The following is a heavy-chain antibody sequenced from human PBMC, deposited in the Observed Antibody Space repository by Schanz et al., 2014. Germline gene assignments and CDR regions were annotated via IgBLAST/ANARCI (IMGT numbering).Heavy chain of an antibody. V-gene: IGHV1-69*10. D-gene: IGHD3-9*01. J-gene: IGHJ6*02. CDR1: GYSFTTYG. CDR2: IIPILDKT. Sequence: QVQLVQSAPEAKKPGASVKVSCKASGYSFTTYGLNWVRQAPGQGPEWMGWIIPILDKTNYAQKFQGRVTMTADKSTSTVYMEVSGLRSEDTAVYYCAKVDRTRYYAMDVWGQGTTXTVSS. CDR3: AKVDRTRYYAMDV.